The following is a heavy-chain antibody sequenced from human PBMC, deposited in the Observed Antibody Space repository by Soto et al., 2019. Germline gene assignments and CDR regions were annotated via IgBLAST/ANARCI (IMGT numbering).Heavy chain of an antibody. CDR1: GFTFSNAW. J-gene: IGHJ4*02. V-gene: IGHV3-15*01. D-gene: IGHD3-9*01. Sequence: EVQLVESGGGLVKPGGSLRLSCAASGFTFSNAWMSWVRQAPGKGLEWVGRIKSKTDGGTTDYAAPVKGRFTISRDDSKNTLYLQMNSLKTEDTAVYYCTTDRPIPYDILTGDKFDYWGQGTLVTVSS. CDR2: IKSKTDGGTT. CDR3: TTDRPIPYDILTGDKFDY.